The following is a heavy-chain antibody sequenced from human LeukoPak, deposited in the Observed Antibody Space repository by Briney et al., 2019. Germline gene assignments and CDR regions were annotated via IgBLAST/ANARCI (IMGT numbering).Heavy chain of an antibody. D-gene: IGHD5-24*01. CDR2: SHYSGRT. J-gene: IGHJ4*02. CDR3: MRQKAINADFEF. V-gene: IGHV4-59*08. Sequence: SETLSLTCTVSGGAISYYFWSWFRQSPGKKLEGIGNSHYSGRTPYNPSLASRLSMSVDTSKNQFSLTLRSATAADTAVYYCMRQKAINADFEFWGQGALVTVAS. CDR1: GGAISYYF.